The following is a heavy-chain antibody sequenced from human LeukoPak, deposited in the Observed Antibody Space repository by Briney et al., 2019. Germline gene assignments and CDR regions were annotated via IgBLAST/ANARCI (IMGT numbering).Heavy chain of an antibody. CDR1: GGTFSSYA. CDR3: ARHTIFGVVISGMDY. Sequence: SVKVSCRASGGTFSSYAISWVRQAPGQGLEWMGGIIPIFGTANYAQKFQGRVMITTDESTSTAYMELSSLRSEDTAVYYCARHTIFGVVISGMDYWGQGTLVTVSS. V-gene: IGHV1-69*05. CDR2: IIPIFGTA. D-gene: IGHD3-3*01. J-gene: IGHJ4*02.